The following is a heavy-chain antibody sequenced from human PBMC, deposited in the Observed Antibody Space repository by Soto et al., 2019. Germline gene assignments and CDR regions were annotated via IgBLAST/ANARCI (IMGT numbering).Heavy chain of an antibody. CDR2: IYSGGST. V-gene: IGHV3-66*01. J-gene: IGHJ5*02. D-gene: IGHD2-15*01. CDR1: GFTVSSNY. CDR3: GRDRGYCSGGSCQVGWFDP. Sequence: GGSLRLSCAASGFTVSSNYMSWVRQAPGKGLEWVSVIYSGGSTYYADSVKGRFTISRDNSKNTLYLQMNSLRAEDTAVYYCGRDRGYCSGGSCQVGWFDPWGQGTLVTVSS.